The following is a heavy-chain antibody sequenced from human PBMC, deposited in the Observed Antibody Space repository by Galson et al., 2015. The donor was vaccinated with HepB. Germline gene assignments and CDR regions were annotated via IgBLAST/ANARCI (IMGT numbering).Heavy chain of an antibody. Sequence: SLRLSCAASGFTFSHYGMHWVRQAPGKGLEWVAAISYDGSNKHYADSVKGRFTIPRDNSKSTMYVLMNSLTGEDSAVYYCARDIVGWSPATEVATDFWGQGTLVTVSS. D-gene: IGHD5-24*01. CDR1: GFTFSHYG. J-gene: IGHJ4*02. CDR2: ISYDGSNK. V-gene: IGHV3-30*03. CDR3: ARDIVGWSPATEVATDF.